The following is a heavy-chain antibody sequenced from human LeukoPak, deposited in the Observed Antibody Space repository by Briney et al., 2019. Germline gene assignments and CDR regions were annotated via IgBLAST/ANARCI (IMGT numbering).Heavy chain of an antibody. D-gene: IGHD5-18*01. Sequence: GGSLRLSCAASGFTFSSYSMNWVRQAPGKGLEWVSYISSSGSTIYYADSVKGRFTISRDNAKNSLYLQMNSLRAEDTAVYYCARRHRWYSYGFDYWGQGTLVTVSS. CDR3: ARRHRWYSYGFDY. CDR2: ISSSGSTI. J-gene: IGHJ4*02. CDR1: GFTFSSYS. V-gene: IGHV3-48*04.